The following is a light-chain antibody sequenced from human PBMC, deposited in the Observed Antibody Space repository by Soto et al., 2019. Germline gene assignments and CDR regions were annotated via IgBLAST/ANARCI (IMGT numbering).Light chain of an antibody. CDR3: QQLDSYPLT. J-gene: IGKJ4*01. CDR1: QGISSY. Sequence: DIQLTQSPSFLSASVGDRVNITCRASQGISSYLAWYQQKPGKAPKLLIYAASTLQSGVPSRFSGSGSGTEFTLTIGSLQPEDFATYYCQQLDSYPLTFGGGTKVDIK. V-gene: IGKV1-9*01. CDR2: AAS.